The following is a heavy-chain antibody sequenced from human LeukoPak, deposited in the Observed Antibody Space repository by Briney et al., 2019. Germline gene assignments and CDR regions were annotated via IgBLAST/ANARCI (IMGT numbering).Heavy chain of an antibody. CDR1: GYTFTSSG. Sequence: GASVKVSCKASGYTFTSSGINWVRQATGQGLEWMGWMNPNSGNTGYAQKFQGRVTMTRNTSISTAYMELSSLRSEDTAVYYCARGRRVVVITTQSYYFDYWGQGTLVTVSS. V-gene: IGHV1-8*02. D-gene: IGHD3-22*01. CDR2: MNPNSGNT. CDR3: ARGRRVVVITTQSYYFDY. J-gene: IGHJ4*02.